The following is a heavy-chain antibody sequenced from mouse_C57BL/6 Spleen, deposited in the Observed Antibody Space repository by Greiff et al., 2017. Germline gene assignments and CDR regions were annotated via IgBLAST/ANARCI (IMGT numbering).Heavy chain of an antibody. CDR2: IYPRSGNT. J-gene: IGHJ3*01. Sequence: VQLQQSGAELARPGASVKLSCKASGYTFTSYGISWVKQRTGQGLEWIGEIYPRSGNTYYNEKFKGKDTLTADKSSSTAYMELRSLTSEDSAVYFCARSIYDYGAWFAYWGQGTLVTVSA. V-gene: IGHV1-81*01. CDR1: GYTFTSYG. CDR3: ARSIYDYGAWFAY. D-gene: IGHD2-4*01.